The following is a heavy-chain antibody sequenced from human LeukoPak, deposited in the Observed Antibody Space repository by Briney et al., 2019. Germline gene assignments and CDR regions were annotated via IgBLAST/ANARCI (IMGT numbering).Heavy chain of an antibody. CDR2: ISSSSSYI. J-gene: IGHJ4*02. Sequence: GGSLRLSCAASGFTFSSYSMNWVRQAPGKGLEWVSSISSSSSYIYYADSVKGRFTISRDNAKNSLYLQMNSLRAEDTAVYYCARAGGSSSPFDYWGQGTLVTVSS. CDR1: GFTFSSYS. CDR3: ARAGGSSSPFDY. D-gene: IGHD6-6*01. V-gene: IGHV3-21*01.